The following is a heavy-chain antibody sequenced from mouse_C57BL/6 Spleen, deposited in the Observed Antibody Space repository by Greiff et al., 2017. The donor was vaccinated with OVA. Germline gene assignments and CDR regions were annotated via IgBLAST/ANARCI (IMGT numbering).Heavy chain of an antibody. CDR2: IYPGNSDT. Sequence: EVQLQQSGTVLARPGASVKMSCKTSGYTFTSYWMHWVKQRPGQGLEWVGAIYPGNSDTSYNQKFKGKAKLTSVTSASTAYMELSSRTNEDSAVYYCTRERDGYYAMDYWGQGTSVTVSS. CDR3: TRERDGYYAMDY. V-gene: IGHV1-5*01. CDR1: GYTFTSYW. J-gene: IGHJ4*01. D-gene: IGHD2-3*01.